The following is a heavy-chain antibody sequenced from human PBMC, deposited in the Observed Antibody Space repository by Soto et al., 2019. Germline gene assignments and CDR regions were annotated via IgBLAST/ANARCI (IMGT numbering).Heavy chain of an antibody. V-gene: IGHV1-69*02. D-gene: IGHD3-22*01. CDR1: GGTFSSYT. CDR3: VHQGTDYYDSSGYYYLGFDY. CDR2: IIPILGIA. Sequence: QVQLVQSGAEVKKPGSSVKVSCKASGGTFSSYTISWVRQAPGQGLEWMGRIIPILGIANYAQKFQGRVTITADKSTSTAYMELSSLRSEDTAVYYCVHQGTDYYDSSGYYYLGFDYWGQGTLVTVSS. J-gene: IGHJ4*02.